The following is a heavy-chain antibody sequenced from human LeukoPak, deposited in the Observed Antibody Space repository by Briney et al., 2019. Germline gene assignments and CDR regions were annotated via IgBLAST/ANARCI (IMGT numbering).Heavy chain of an antibody. CDR1: GLTFSSYG. D-gene: IGHD2-15*01. J-gene: IGHJ4*02. Sequence: GGSLRLSCAASGLTFSSYGMHWVRQAPGKGLEWVAFRRYDGSNKYYADSVKGRFTISRDNSKNTLYLQMNSLRVEDTAVYFCAKDKDTPATAQPQRGYFESWGQGTLVTVSS. CDR3: AKDKDTPATAQPQRGYFES. CDR2: RRYDGSNK. V-gene: IGHV3-30*02.